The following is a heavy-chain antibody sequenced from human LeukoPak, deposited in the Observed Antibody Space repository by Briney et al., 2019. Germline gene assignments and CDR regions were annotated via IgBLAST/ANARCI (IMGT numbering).Heavy chain of an antibody. V-gene: IGHV1-18*01. CDR3: ARDPGYYDSSGYAFDY. D-gene: IGHD3-22*01. CDR1: GYTFTSYG. J-gene: IGHJ4*02. Sequence: GASVKVSCKASGYTFTSYGISWVRQAPGQGLEWMGWISAYNGNTNYAQKLQGRVTMTTDTSTSTAYMELRSLRSDDTAVYYCARDPGYYDSSGYAFDYWGQGTLVTVSS. CDR2: ISAYNGNT.